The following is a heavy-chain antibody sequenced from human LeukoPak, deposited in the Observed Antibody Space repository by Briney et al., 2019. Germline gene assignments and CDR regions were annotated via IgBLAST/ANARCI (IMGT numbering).Heavy chain of an antibody. CDR3: ARRRAVAGAGEWYFDL. V-gene: IGHV4-59*01. CDR1: GGSISSYY. CDR2: IYYSGST. J-gene: IGHJ2*01. D-gene: IGHD6-19*01. Sequence: SETLSLTCTVSGGSISSYYWSWIRQPPGKGLEWIGYIYYSGSTNYNPSLKSRVTISVDTSKNQFSLKLSSVTAADTAVYYCARRRAVAGAGEWYFDLWGRGTLVTVSS.